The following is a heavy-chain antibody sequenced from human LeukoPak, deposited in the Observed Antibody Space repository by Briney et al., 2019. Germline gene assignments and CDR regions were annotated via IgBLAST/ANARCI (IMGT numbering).Heavy chain of an antibody. J-gene: IGHJ4*02. D-gene: IGHD5-18*01. CDR3: ARHLSGVTGYTYGRGIDY. V-gene: IGHV3-9*01. CDR1: GFNFVDYA. CDR2: ISYNSGTI. Sequence: PGRSLRLSCAASGFNFVDYAMHWVRQVPGKGLEWVSGISYNSGTIVYADSVKGRFTISRDNARNSLFLQMNSLRAEDTAVYYCARHLSGVTGYTYGRGIDYWGQGTLVTVSS.